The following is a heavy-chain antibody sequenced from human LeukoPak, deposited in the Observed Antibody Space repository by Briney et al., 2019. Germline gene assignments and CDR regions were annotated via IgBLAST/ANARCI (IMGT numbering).Heavy chain of an antibody. Sequence: GGSLRLSCAASGFTFSNYAMYCVRQAPGKGLEWVSPITSGDNTCYADSVKGRFTISRDNSKNTLYLQMNSLRAEDTALYYSAKLVGATTDFDYWGQRTLVTVST. V-gene: IGHV3-23*01. D-gene: IGHD1-26*01. CDR2: ITSGDNT. J-gene: IGHJ4*02. CDR1: GFTFSNYA. CDR3: AKLVGATTDFDY.